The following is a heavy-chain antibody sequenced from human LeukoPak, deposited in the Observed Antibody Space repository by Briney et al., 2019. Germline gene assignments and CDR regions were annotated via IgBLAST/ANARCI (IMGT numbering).Heavy chain of an antibody. V-gene: IGHV4-39*01. J-gene: IGHJ4*02. CDR1: GGSISSSSYY. D-gene: IGHD3-22*01. Sequence: PSETLSLTRTLSGGSISSSSYYWGWIRQLPGKGLEWIGSIYYSGSTYYNPSLKSRVTISVDTSKNQFSLKLSSVTAADTAVYYCARHGNRNYYDSSGYYYGYWGQGTLVTVSS. CDR3: ARHGNRNYYDSSGYYYGY. CDR2: IYYSGST.